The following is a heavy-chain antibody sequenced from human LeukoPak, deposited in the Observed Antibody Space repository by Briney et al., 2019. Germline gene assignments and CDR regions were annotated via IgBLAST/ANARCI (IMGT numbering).Heavy chain of an antibody. CDR3: ARARDYGDYVNWFDP. CDR2: INSDGSTT. J-gene: IGHJ5*02. Sequence: GGSLRLSCAASGFSFSDYWMHWVRQAPGKGLVWVSRINSDGSTTSYADSVKGRFTISRDNAKNTLYLQMSSLRAEDTAVYYCARARDYGDYVNWFDPWGQGTLVTVSS. D-gene: IGHD4-17*01. CDR1: GFSFSDYW. V-gene: IGHV3-74*01.